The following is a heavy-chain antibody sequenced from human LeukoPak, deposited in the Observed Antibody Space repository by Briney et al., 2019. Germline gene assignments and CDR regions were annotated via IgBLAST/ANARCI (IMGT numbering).Heavy chain of an antibody. V-gene: IGHV3-49*03. CDR1: GFTFGDYA. D-gene: IGHD3-9*01. CDR2: IRSKAYGGAT. CDR3: TRGAYFDWLSGFDY. Sequence: GGSLRLSCTASGFTFGDYAMSWFRQAPGKGLEWVGFIRSKAYGGATEYAVSVKGRFTISRDDSKSIAYLQMNSLKTEDTAVYYCTRGAYFDWLSGFDYWGQGTLVTVSS. J-gene: IGHJ4*02.